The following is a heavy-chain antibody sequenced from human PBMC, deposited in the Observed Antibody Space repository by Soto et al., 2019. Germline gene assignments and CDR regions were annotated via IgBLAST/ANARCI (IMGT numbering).Heavy chain of an antibody. CDR3: AREMASGYSRTWFDP. CDR1: GGIGSNYA. J-gene: IGHJ5*02. D-gene: IGHD2-15*01. Sequence: QEHLVQSGAEVKKPGSSVKVSCRASGGIGSNYAISWVRQAPGQGLEWMGGIVPKFGTANYAQSFKGRVTISVDKSTNSVYMELSSLRSQDTAIYYGAREMASGYSRTWFDPWGQGTLVTVSS. CDR2: IVPKFGTA. V-gene: IGHV1-69*06.